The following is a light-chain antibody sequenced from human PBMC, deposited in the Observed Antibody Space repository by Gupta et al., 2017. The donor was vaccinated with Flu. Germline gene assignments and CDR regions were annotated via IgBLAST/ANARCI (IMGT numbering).Light chain of an antibody. Sequence: VSPVDPALIACRSSQSRLCRNGYTYLDWYVQKPGQPPQLLIYVGSSLASGVPDRFSGSGSGTDFTLKISRVEAEDVGVYYCMQVLQTPPTFGQGTKLAIK. CDR1: QSRLCRNGYTY. CDR3: MQVLQTPPT. CDR2: VGS. J-gene: IGKJ2*01. V-gene: IGKV2-28*01.